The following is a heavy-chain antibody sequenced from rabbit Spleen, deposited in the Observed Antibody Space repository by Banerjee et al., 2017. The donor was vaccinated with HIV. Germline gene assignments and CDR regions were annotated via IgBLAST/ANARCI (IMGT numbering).Heavy chain of an antibody. CDR2: IVNGDGST. CDR1: GFDFGSNA. Sequence: QEQLVESGGGLVQPEGSLTLTCKASGFDFGSNAMCWVRQATGKGPEWIACIVNGDGSTYYASWVNGRFTIPRNTSLATVTLQVTSLTAADTATYFCAREGGIVVAGGFDLWGPGTLVTV. D-gene: IGHD4-1*01. V-gene: IGHV1S47*01. CDR3: AREGGIVVAGGFDL. J-gene: IGHJ4*01.